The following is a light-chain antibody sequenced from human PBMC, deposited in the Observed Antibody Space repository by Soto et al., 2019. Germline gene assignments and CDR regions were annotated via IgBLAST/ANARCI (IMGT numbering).Light chain of an antibody. CDR2: EVS. J-gene: IGLJ1*01. CDR3: ATWDDSLKGYV. V-gene: IGLV2-14*01. Sequence: QSALTQPASVSGSPGQSITISCTGTGSDVGGYNYVSWYQQHPGKAPKLMIYEVSNRPSGLSNRFSGSKSGNTASLTISGLQAEDEADYYCATWDDSLKGYVFGTGTKVTVL. CDR1: GSDVGGYNY.